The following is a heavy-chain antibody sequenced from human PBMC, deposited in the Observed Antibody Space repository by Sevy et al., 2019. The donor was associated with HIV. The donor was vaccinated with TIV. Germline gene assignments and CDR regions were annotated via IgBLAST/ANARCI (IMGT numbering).Heavy chain of an antibody. J-gene: IGHJ4*02. CDR2: IRYDGSNK. CDR1: GFTFSSYG. CDR3: AKIVAATPGY. V-gene: IGHV3-30*02. D-gene: IGHD2-15*01. Sequence: GGSLRLSCAASGFTFSSYGMHWVRQAPGKGLEWVAFIRYDGSNKYYADSVKGRFTISRDNSENTLYLQMNSLRAEDTAVYYCAKIVAATPGYWGQGTLVTVSS.